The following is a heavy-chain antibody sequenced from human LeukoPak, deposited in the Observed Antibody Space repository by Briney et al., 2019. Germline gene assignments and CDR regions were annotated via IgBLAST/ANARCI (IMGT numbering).Heavy chain of an antibody. Sequence: SETLSLTCAVYGGSFSGYYRSWIRQPPGKGLEWIGEINHSGSTNYNPSLKSRVTISVDTSKNQFSLKLSSVTAADTAVYYCARDRAGTYYDILTGYYNYYGMDVWGQGTTVTVSS. CDR2: INHSGST. V-gene: IGHV4-34*01. D-gene: IGHD3-9*01. CDR3: ARDRAGTYYDILTGYYNYYGMDV. J-gene: IGHJ6*02. CDR1: GGSFSGYY.